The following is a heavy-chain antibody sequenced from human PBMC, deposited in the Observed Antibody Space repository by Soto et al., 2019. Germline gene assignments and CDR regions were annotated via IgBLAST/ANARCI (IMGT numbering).Heavy chain of an antibody. Sequence: EVQLVESGGGLVQPGGSLRLSCAASGFTVSSNYMSWVRQAPGKGLEWVSVIYSGGSTYYADSVKGRFTISRDNSKNTLYLQMNSLRAEDTAVYYCARAVRIAAAGTGVDYWGQGTLVTVSS. CDR3: ARAVRIAAAGTGVDY. J-gene: IGHJ4*02. D-gene: IGHD6-13*01. V-gene: IGHV3-66*01. CDR2: IYSGGST. CDR1: GFTVSSNY.